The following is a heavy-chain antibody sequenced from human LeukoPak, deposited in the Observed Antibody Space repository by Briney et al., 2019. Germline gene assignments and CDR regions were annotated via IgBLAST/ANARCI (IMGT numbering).Heavy chain of an antibody. D-gene: IGHD3-3*01. CDR1: GFIFRSYA. CDR3: AKDTADYDFWSGYYIGDY. V-gene: IGHV3-23*01. CDR2: ISGSGGST. J-gene: IGHJ4*02. Sequence: PGRSLRLSCAASGFIFRSYAMSWVRQAPGKGLEWVSAISGSGGSTYYADSVKGRFTISRDNSKNTLYLQMNSLRAEDTVVYYCAKDTADYDFWSGYYIGDYWGQGTLVTVSS.